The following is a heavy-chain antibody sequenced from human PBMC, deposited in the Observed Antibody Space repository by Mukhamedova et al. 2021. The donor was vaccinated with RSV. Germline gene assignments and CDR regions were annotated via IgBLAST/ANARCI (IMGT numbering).Heavy chain of an antibody. V-gene: IGHV4-30-2*01. Sequence: GKGLEWIGYIYHSGSTYYNPSLKSRVTISVDRSKNQFSLKLSSVTAADTAVDYCARAHTISSGWSRSYFDYWGQGTLVTVSS. CDR3: ARAHTISSGWSRSYFDY. D-gene: IGHD6-19*01. J-gene: IGHJ4*02. CDR2: IYHSGST.